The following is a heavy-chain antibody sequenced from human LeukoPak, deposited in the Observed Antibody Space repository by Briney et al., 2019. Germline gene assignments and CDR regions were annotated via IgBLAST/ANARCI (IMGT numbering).Heavy chain of an antibody. CDR2: IRHDGTNK. V-gene: IGHV3-30*02. J-gene: IGHJ3*02. D-gene: IGHD4-17*01. CDR3: AKDRGTVTTRGAFDI. CDR1: GFTFSSYG. Sequence: PGGSLRLSCAASGFTFSSYGMHWVRQAPGKGLEWVAFIRHDGTNKYYADSLKGRFTISRDNSKNTLYLQMNSLRAEDTAVYYCAKDRGTVTTRGAFDIWGQGTMVTVSS.